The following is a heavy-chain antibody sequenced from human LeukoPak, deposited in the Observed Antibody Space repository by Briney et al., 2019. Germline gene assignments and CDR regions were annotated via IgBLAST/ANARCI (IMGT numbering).Heavy chain of an antibody. Sequence: SETLSLTCTVSGGSISSGGYYWSWIRQHPGKGLEWIGYIYYSGSTYYNPSLKSRVTISVDTSKNQFSLKLSSVTAADTAVYYCARVAYLALDPWGQGTLVTVSS. CDR1: GGSISSGGYY. V-gene: IGHV4-31*03. D-gene: IGHD2-21*01. J-gene: IGHJ5*02. CDR3: ARVAYLALDP. CDR2: IYYSGST.